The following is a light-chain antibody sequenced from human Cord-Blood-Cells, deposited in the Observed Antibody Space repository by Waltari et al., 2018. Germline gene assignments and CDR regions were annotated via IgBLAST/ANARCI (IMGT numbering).Light chain of an antibody. CDR2: AAS. CDR3: QQYYSYPRT. CDR1: QGISSY. Sequence: ATRVTPSPSSPSASTGARVTITCRASQGISSYLAWYQQKPGKAPKLLIYAASTLQSGVPSRFSGSGSGTDFTLTISCLQSEDFATYYCQQYYSYPRTFGQGTKVEIK. V-gene: IGKV1-8*01. J-gene: IGKJ1*01.